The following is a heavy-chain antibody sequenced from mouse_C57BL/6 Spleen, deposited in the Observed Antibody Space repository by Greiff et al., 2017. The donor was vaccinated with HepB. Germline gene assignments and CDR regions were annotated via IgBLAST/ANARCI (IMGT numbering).Heavy chain of an antibody. CDR1: GYTFTDYY. Sequence: EVQLQQSGPELVKPGASVKISCKASGYTFTDYYMNWVKQSHGKSLEWIGDINPNNGGTSYNQKFKGKATLTVDKSSSTAYMELRSLTSEDSAVYYCARSSSYSYGSSYERVYYYAMDYWGQGTSVTVSS. V-gene: IGHV1-26*01. J-gene: IGHJ4*01. CDR2: INPNNGGT. D-gene: IGHD1-1*01. CDR3: ARSSSYSYGSSYERVYYYAMDY.